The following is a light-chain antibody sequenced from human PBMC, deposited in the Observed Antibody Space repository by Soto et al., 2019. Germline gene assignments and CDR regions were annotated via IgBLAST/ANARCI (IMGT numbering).Light chain of an antibody. J-gene: IGKJ1*01. CDR1: QSVSVNY. V-gene: IGKV3-20*01. Sequence: EIVLTQSPGTLSLSPGERATLSCRASQSVSVNYLAWYQQKPGQAPRLLIYGASRRATGIPDRFSGSGSGTDFTLTISRLEPEDFAVYYCQQYGSSPPWTFGQGTKVDIK. CDR2: GAS. CDR3: QQYGSSPPWT.